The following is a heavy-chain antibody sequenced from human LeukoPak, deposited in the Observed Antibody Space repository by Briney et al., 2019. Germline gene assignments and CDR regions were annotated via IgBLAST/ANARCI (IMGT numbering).Heavy chain of an antibody. CDR1: GFTFDDYV. Sequence: GGSLRLSCVASGFTFDDYVMHWVRQPPGKGLEWVSTISGSGASTYYADSVRGRFTISRDNSKNTLYLQMNSLRAEDTAVYYCAKLGSSGFYTYYFDSWGQGTLVSVSS. V-gene: IGHV3-23*01. CDR3: AKLGSSGFYTYYFDS. J-gene: IGHJ4*02. D-gene: IGHD3-22*01. CDR2: ISGSGAST.